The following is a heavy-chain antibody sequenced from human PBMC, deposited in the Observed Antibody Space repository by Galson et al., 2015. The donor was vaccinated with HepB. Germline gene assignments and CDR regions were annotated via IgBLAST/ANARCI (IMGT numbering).Heavy chain of an antibody. Sequence: SLRLSCAASGFTFSSYAMSWVRQAPGKGLEWVSAISGSGGSTYYADSVKGRFTISRDNSKNTLYLQMNSLRAEDTAVYYCAEDRSYSGYDSWDYWGQGTLVTVSS. J-gene: IGHJ4*02. V-gene: IGHV3-23*01. CDR1: GFTFSSYA. CDR2: ISGSGGST. D-gene: IGHD5-12*01. CDR3: AEDRSYSGYDSWDY.